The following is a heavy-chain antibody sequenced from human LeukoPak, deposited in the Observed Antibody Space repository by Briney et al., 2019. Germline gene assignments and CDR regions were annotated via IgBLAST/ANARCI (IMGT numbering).Heavy chain of an antibody. Sequence: ASVKVSCKASGYTYTSYYMHWVRQAPGQGLEWMGIINPSGDSTSYAQKFQGRVTMTRDMSTSTVYMELSSLRSEDTAVYYCARVGMTAILDYWGQGTLVTVSS. J-gene: IGHJ4*02. CDR1: GYTYTSYY. CDR2: INPSGDST. CDR3: ARVGMTAILDY. V-gene: IGHV1-46*01. D-gene: IGHD2-21*02.